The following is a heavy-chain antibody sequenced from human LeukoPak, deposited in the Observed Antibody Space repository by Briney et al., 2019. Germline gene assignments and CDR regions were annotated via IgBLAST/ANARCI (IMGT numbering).Heavy chain of an antibody. D-gene: IGHD2-21*01. Sequence: GGSLRLSCAVSGFTFTSYAMSWVRQAPEKGLEWVSVISGSGDSTYYADSVRGRFTISRDNSKNTLYLQMNSLRAEDTAIYYCARRLAQTQGFDYWGEGTLVTVSS. J-gene: IGHJ4*02. CDR2: ISGSGDST. CDR3: ARRLAQTQGFDY. CDR1: GFTFTSYA. V-gene: IGHV3-23*01.